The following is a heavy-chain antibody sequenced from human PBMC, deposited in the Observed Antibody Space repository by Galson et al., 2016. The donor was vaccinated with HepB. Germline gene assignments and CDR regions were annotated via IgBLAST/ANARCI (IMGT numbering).Heavy chain of an antibody. CDR1: GGTFSSDS. Sequence: SVKVSCKASGGTFSSDSLSWVRQAPGQVLEWMGGVIPIFATPHYAQRFQGRVKLNADEATSPAYMEVFSLTCEDTAVYFCARGSWLDGGVYHEWKPEGYNWFESWGNGTQVNVSS. CDR2: VIPIFATP. D-gene: IGHD5/OR15-5a*01. CDR3: ARGSWLDGGVYHEWKPEGYNWFES. J-gene: IGHJ5*01. V-gene: IGHV1-69*13.